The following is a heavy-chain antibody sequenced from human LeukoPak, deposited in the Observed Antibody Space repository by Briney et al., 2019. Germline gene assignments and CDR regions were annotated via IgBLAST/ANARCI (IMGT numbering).Heavy chain of an antibody. V-gene: IGHV3-33*01. CDR3: ARGRDV. J-gene: IGHJ4*02. CDR1: GFTFSSYV. CDR2: IWYDGINK. Sequence: GGSLRLSCAASGFTFSSYVMHWVRQAPGKGLEWVAVIWYDGINKYYVDSVKGRFTISRDNSKNTLYLQMNSLRAEDTAVYYCARGRDVWGQGTLVTVSS.